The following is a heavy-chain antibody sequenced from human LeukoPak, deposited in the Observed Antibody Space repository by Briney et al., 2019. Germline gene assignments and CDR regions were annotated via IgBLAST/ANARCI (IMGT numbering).Heavy chain of an antibody. J-gene: IGHJ4*02. CDR2: ISSSGTTI. Sequence: GGSLRLSCAASGVTFSDYYMSWIRQAPGKGLEWVSYISSSGTTIYYADSVKSRFTISRDNAKNSLYLQMNSLRAEDTAVYYCARRRDSGSLQHFDYWGQGTLVTVSS. CDR1: GVTFSDYY. CDR3: ARRRDSGSLQHFDY. D-gene: IGHD1-26*01. V-gene: IGHV3-11*01.